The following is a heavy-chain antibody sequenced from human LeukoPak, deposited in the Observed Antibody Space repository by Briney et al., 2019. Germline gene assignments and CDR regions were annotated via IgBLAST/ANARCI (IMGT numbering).Heavy chain of an antibody. CDR3: ARNPIVGATNYYYYYYYMDV. CDR2: IYYSGSA. V-gene: IGHV4-59*01. D-gene: IGHD1-26*01. J-gene: IGHJ6*03. CDR1: GGSINNYY. Sequence: SETLSLTCTVSGGSINNYYWNWIRQPPGKGLEWIGYIYYSGSASYNPSLKSRVTISVDTSKSQFSLKLSSVTAADTAVYYCARNPIVGATNYYYYYYYMDVWGKGTTVTVSS.